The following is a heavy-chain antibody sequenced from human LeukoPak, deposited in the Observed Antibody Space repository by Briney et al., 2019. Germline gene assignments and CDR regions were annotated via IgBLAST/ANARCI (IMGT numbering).Heavy chain of an antibody. J-gene: IGHJ4*02. D-gene: IGHD2-2*01. CDR2: TYYRSKWYN. CDR1: GDSVSSNSAA. CDR3: ARPPLVVIVVVPAATSGYYFDY. V-gene: IGHV6-1*01. Sequence: SQTLSLTCAISGDSVSSNSAAWNWIRQSPSRGLEWLGRTYYRSKWYNDYAVSVKSRITINPDTSKNQFSLQLNSVTPEDTAVYYCARPPLVVIVVVPAATSGYYFDYWGQGTLVTVSS.